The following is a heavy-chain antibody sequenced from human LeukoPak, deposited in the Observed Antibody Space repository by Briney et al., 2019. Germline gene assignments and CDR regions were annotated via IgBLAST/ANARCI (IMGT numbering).Heavy chain of an antibody. J-gene: IGHJ5*02. CDR3: ARAMPYDWFDP. D-gene: IGHD2-2*01. Sequence: PGGSLRLSCAASGLTFNSYWMHWVRQVAGKGLVWVARINGDASNTTYADSVKGRFTISRDNAKNTLYLQMNSLRVDDTAVYYCARAMPYDWFDPWGQGSLVTVSS. CDR1: GLTFNSYW. V-gene: IGHV3-74*03. CDR2: INGDASNT.